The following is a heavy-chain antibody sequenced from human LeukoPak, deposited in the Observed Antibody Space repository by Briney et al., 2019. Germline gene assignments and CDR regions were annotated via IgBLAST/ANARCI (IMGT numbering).Heavy chain of an antibody. J-gene: IGHJ4*02. CDR3: ARGRTFDN. V-gene: IGHV4-34*01. CDR1: GGSFSGYY. Sequence: SETLSLTCAVYGGSFSGYYWNWIRQPPGKGLEWIGEINHSGSTNYNPSLKSRVTISVDTSKNQFSLKLSSVTAADTAVYYCARGRTFDNWGQGTLVTVSS. CDR2: INHSGST.